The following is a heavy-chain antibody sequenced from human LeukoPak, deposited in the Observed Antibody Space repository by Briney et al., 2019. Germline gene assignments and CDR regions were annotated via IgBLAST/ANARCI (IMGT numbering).Heavy chain of an antibody. CDR2: ISGSGAST. CDR3: ARGGGGGTTVWYYFDN. CDR1: GFTFSTNA. D-gene: IGHD1/OR15-1a*01. V-gene: IGHV3-23*01. Sequence: GGSLRLSCLTSGFTFSTNAMSWVRQAPGKGLEWISGISGSGASTYYADSVTGRFTISRDNARNSVSLQMNSLRVEDTAVYYCARGGGGGTTVWYYFDNWGQGTQVTVSS. J-gene: IGHJ4*02.